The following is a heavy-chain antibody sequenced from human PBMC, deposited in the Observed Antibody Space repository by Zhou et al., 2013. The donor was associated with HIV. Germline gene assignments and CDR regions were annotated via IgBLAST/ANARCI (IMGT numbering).Heavy chain of an antibody. Sequence: QVHLVQSGSGVKTPGSSVKVSCKASAGIFSNYAINWVRQAPGQGLEWMGGIIPIFGTANYAQKFQGRVTITTDESTSTAYMELSSLRSEDTAVYYCARDEMATPLGYYYMDVWGKGTTVTVSS. J-gene: IGHJ6*03. D-gene: IGHD5-12*01. CDR3: ARDEMATPLGYYYMDV. CDR2: IIPIFGTA. V-gene: IGHV1-69*05. CDR1: AGIFSNYA.